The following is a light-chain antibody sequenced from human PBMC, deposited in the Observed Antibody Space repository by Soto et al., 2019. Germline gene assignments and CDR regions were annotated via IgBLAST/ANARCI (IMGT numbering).Light chain of an antibody. CDR3: QQYNDWAPFT. J-gene: IGKJ3*01. CDR2: GAS. Sequence: EIVMTQSPATLSVSPGGSATLSCRASQSINKNLAWYQQRPGQAPRLLIYGASTKATGIPARFSGRGSGTDFTLTIISLQSEDVAVYYCQQYNDWAPFTFGPGTKVDIK. V-gene: IGKV3-15*01. CDR1: QSINKN.